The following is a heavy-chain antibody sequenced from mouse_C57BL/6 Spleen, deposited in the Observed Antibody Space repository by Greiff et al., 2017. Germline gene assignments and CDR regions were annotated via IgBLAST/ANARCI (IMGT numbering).Heavy chain of an antibody. CDR2: INPDSSTI. J-gene: IGHJ4*01. Sequence: EVHLVESGGGLVQPGGSLKLSCAASGIDFSRYWMSWVRRAPGKGLEWIGEINPDSSTINYAPSLKDKFIISRDNAKNTLYLQLSKVRSEHTALYYCARPGGSSPYYAMHYWGQGTSVTVSS. CDR1: GIDFSRYW. D-gene: IGHD1-1*01. V-gene: IGHV4-1*01. CDR3: ARPGGSSPYYAMHY.